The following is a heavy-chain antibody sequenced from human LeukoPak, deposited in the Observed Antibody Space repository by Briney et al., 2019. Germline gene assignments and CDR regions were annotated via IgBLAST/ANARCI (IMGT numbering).Heavy chain of an antibody. CDR2: INPSGGST. CDR1: GYTFTRFY. D-gene: IGHD3-22*01. CDR3: ARGYYDSSGYDPGLGY. Sequence: ASVKVSCKASGYTFTRFYMQWVRQAPGQGLEWMGIINPSGGSTNYAQKFQGRVSMTRDTSTSTVYMELSSLRSEDTAMYWCARGYYDSSGYDPGLGYWGQGTLVTVSS. J-gene: IGHJ4*02. V-gene: IGHV1-46*01.